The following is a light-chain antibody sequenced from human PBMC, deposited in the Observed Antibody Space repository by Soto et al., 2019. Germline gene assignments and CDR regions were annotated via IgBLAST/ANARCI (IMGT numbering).Light chain of an antibody. V-gene: IGKV3-11*01. CDR2: EAS. CDR1: QSGRNY. J-gene: IGKJ1*01. Sequence: EIVLTQSPATLSLSPGEIATLSCRASQSGRNYLAWYQQKPGQAPRLLSSEASNRATGIPDRFSGSGSGTDFTLTISSLEPEDSAIYYGQQRTNWPPWTFGQGTKVEI. CDR3: QQRTNWPPWT.